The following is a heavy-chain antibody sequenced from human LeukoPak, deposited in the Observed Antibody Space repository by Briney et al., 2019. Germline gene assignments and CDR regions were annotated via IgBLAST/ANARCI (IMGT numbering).Heavy chain of an antibody. D-gene: IGHD6-19*01. V-gene: IGHV1-2*02. CDR2: INPNSGGT. J-gene: IGHJ4*02. CDR1: GYTFTDYY. CDR3: AREVVRYSRGWPDY. Sequence: ASVKLSCKASGYTFTDYYIHWVRQAAGQGLEWMGWINPNSGGTKYAQNFQGRVTMTRDTSITTAYMELSRLRSGDTAVYYCAREVVRYSRGWPDYWGPGTLVTVSS.